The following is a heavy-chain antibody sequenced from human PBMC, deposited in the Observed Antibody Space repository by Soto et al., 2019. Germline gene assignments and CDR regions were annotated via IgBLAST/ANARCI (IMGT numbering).Heavy chain of an antibody. V-gene: IGHV3-64D*08. J-gene: IGHJ6*02. CDR1: GFTFSSYA. D-gene: IGHD2-2*01. CDR2: ISSNGGST. CDR3: VKDTAGYCSSTSCRMGVYYYYGMDV. Sequence: GGSLRLSCSASGFTFSSYAMHWVRQAPGKGLEYVSAISSNGGSTYYADSVKGRFTISRDNSKNTQYLQMSSLRAEDTAVYYCVKDTAGYCSSTSCRMGVYYYYGMDVWGQGTTVTVSS.